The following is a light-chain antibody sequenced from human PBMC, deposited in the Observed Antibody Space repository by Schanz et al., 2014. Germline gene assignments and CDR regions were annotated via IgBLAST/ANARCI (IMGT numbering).Light chain of an antibody. V-gene: IGKV3-11*01. CDR1: QSVYANF. CDR3: QQRSKWPLT. Sequence: EIVLTQSPGTLSLSPGERATLSCRASQSVYANFLAWYQQKPGQAPRLLMHDVSNRASGTPAKFGGSGSGTDFTLTISGLEPEDSAVYYCQQRSKWPLTFGGGSRVEI. J-gene: IGKJ4*01. CDR2: DVS.